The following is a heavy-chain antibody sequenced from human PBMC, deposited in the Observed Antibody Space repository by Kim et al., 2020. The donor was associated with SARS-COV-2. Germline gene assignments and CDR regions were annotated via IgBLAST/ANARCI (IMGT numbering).Heavy chain of an antibody. J-gene: IGHJ6*02. D-gene: IGHD3-3*01. CDR2: IKQDGSEK. CDR1: GFTFSSYW. CDR3: ARDNDFWSGYYTSYYGMDV. V-gene: IGHV3-7*03. Sequence: GGSLRLSCAASGFTFSSYWMSWVRQAPGKGLEWVANIKQDGSEKYYVDSVKGRFTISRDNAKNSLYLQMNSLRAEDTAVYYCARDNDFWSGYYTSYYGMDVWGQGTTVTVSS.